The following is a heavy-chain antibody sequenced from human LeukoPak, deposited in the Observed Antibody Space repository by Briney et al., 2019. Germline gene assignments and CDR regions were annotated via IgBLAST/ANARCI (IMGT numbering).Heavy chain of an antibody. V-gene: IGHV1-8*01. CDR1: GYTFTSYD. D-gene: IGHD3-16*02. J-gene: IGHJ4*02. CDR2: MSPNSGNT. Sequence: GASVKVSCKASGYTFTSYDINWVRQATGQGLEWMGWMSPNSGNTGYAQKLQGRVTMTTDTSTSTAYMELRSLRSDDTAVYYCARARQGLRLGELSFENYWGQGTLVTVSS. CDR3: ARARQGLRLGELSFENY.